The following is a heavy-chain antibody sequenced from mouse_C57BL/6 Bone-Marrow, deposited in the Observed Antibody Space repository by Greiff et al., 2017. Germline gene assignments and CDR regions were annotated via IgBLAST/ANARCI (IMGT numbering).Heavy chain of an antibody. J-gene: IGHJ2*01. CDR2: IYPRSGNT. V-gene: IGHV1-81*01. CDR3: ARHWGDY. Sequence: VQLQQSGAELARPGASVKLSCKASGYTFTSYGISWVKQRTGQGLEWIGEIYPRSGNTYYTEKFKGKATLTADKSSSTAYMELRRLTSEDAAVYFCARHWGDYWGQGTTLTVSS. CDR1: GYTFTSYG. D-gene: IGHD4-1*01.